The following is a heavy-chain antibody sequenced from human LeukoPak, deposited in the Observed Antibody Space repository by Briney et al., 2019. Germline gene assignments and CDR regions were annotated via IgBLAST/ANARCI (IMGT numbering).Heavy chain of an antibody. CDR3: ARDISGWYSGGYFRMDV. CDR2: ISSDESDK. J-gene: IGHJ6*02. Sequence: GRSLRLSCAAPGFTSSNYAMHWVRQAPGKGLEWVAFISSDESDKYYADSVKGRFTISRDNSKNTLYLQMNSLRAEHTAVYYCARDISGWYSGGYFRMDVWGQGTTVTVSS. D-gene: IGHD6-19*01. CDR1: GFTSSNYA. V-gene: IGHV3-30-3*01.